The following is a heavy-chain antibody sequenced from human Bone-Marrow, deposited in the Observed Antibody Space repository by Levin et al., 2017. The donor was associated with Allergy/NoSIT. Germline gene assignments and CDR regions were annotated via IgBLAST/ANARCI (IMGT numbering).Heavy chain of an antibody. Sequence: TTSETLSLTCTVSGGSIRNDNNYWGWIRQPPGEGLEWIGSVYHSGSAYYHPALKSRVSLSVDMSKNQFSLALRSITAADTAVYFCARWSFDGQNLYFDLWGPGTLLTVSS. V-gene: IGHV4-39*07. CDR2: VYHSGSA. CDR3: ARWSFDGQNLYFDL. CDR1: GGSIRNDNNY. J-gene: IGHJ2*01. D-gene: IGHD5-24*01.